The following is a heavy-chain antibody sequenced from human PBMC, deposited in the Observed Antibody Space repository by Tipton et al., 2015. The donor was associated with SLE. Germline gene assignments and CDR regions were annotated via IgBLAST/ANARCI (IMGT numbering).Heavy chain of an antibody. J-gene: IGHJ2*01. CDR2: INHGGST. CDR3: ARGPLRDL. Sequence: TLSLTCTVSGGSIGSSSYFWGWIRQPPGKGLEWIGEINHGGSTNYNPSLKSRVTISVDTSKNQFSLKLSSVTAADTAVYYCARGPLRDLWGRGTLVTVSS. V-gene: IGHV4-39*07. CDR1: GGSIGSSSYF. D-gene: IGHD5/OR15-5a*01.